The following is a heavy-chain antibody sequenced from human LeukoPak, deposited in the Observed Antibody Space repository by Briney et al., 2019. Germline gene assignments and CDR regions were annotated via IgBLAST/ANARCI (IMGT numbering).Heavy chain of an antibody. D-gene: IGHD3-3*01. CDR3: AKSGNIYYMDV. Sequence: PSETLSLTCSVSGGSISSYYWNWIRQPPGKGLEWIGNIHYSGNTNYNPSLKSRVTISVDTSKNQFSLKLSSVTAADTAVYYCAKSGNIYYMDVWGKGTTVTVSS. V-gene: IGHV4-59*03. CDR2: IHYSGNT. J-gene: IGHJ6*03. CDR1: GGSISSYY.